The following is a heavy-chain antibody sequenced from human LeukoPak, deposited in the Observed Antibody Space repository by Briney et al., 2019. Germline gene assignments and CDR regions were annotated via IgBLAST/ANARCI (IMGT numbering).Heavy chain of an antibody. Sequence: GGSLRLSCAASGFTFSSFDMNWVRQAPGKGLEWVSSISTSSRYIYYRDSVKGRFTISRDDAKNSLYLQMNSLRVEDTAVYYCARADCSGSTCYLRRSWFDPWGQGTLVTVSS. J-gene: IGHJ5*02. V-gene: IGHV3-21*01. CDR2: ISTSSRYI. CDR3: ARADCSGSTCYLRRSWFDP. D-gene: IGHD2-2*01. CDR1: GFTFSSFD.